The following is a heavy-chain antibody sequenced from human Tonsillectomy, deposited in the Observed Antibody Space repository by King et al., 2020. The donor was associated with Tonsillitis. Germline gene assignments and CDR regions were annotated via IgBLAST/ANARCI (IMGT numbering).Heavy chain of an antibody. D-gene: IGHD3-3*01. CDR3: AKGFRSRYYYFDY. V-gene: IGHV3-30*02. CDR1: GFTFTSHG. CDR2: IHYDGANK. J-gene: IGHJ4*02. Sequence: VQLVESGGGVVQPGGSRRLSCAASGFTFTSHGMHWVRQAPGKGLEWVAFIHYDGANKYYADSVKGRFTISRDNSKNTLYLRVNSLRAEDTAVYYCAKGFRSRYYYFDYWGQGTLVTVSS.